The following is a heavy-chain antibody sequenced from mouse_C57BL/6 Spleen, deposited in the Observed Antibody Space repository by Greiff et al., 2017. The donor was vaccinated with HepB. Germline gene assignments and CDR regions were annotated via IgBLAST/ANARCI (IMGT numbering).Heavy chain of an antibody. CDR1: GYTFTDYN. J-gene: IGHJ3*01. CDR3: ARDYYGSGGFAY. D-gene: IGHD1-1*01. Sequence: EVQLQQSGPELVKPGASVKIPCKASGYTFTDYNMDWVKQSHGKSLEWIGDINPNNGGTIYNQKFKGKATLTVDKSSSTAYMELRSLTSEDTAVYYCARDYYGSGGFAYWGQGTLVTVSA. V-gene: IGHV1-18*01. CDR2: INPNNGGT.